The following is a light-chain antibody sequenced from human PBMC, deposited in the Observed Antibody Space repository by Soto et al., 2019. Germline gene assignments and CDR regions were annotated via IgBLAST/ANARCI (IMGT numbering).Light chain of an antibody. Sequence: DIPMTQSPSTLSASVGDRVTITCRASQTIGTWLAWYQQKPGKAPELLIYDASTLEGGVPSRFSGSGSGTDFTLTISRLEPEDFAVYYCQQYSTAPLTFGQGTKVEVK. CDR3: QQYSTAPLT. CDR2: DAS. V-gene: IGKV1-5*01. J-gene: IGKJ1*01. CDR1: QTIGTW.